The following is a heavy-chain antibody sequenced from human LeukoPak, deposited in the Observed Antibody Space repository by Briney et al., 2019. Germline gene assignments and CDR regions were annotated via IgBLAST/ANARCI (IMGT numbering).Heavy chain of an antibody. CDR2: TNTDGSST. CDR3: YGANAEH. CDR1: GFTFSSYW. D-gene: IGHD4-23*01. Sequence: TGGSLRLSCAASGFTFSSYWMHWVRQAPGKGLVWGSGTNTDGSSTMYADSVKGRFTIARDNAKNTLYLQMNSLRAEDTAVYYCYGANAEHWGQGTLVTVSS. J-gene: IGHJ1*01. V-gene: IGHV3-74*03.